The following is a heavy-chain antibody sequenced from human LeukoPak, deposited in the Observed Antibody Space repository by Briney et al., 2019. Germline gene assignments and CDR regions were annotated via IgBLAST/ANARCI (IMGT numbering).Heavy chain of an antibody. Sequence: GGSLRLSCAAPGFSFSNYAMSWVRQAPGKGLEWVSTIGGSSGSTFYADSVEGRFTISRDNSKNTLYLQMNGLIAEDTAVYYCAKSEAVNFPFDYWGQGTLVTVSS. J-gene: IGHJ4*02. V-gene: IGHV3-23*01. CDR3: AKSEAVNFPFDY. CDR2: IGGSSGST. D-gene: IGHD6-19*01. CDR1: GFSFSNYA.